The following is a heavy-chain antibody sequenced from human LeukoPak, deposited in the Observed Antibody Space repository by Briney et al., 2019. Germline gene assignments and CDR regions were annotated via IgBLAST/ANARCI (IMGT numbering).Heavy chain of an antibody. CDR1: GGSISSGDYY. CDR2: IYYSGST. V-gene: IGHV4-30-4*01. Sequence: SETLSLTCTVSGGSISSGDYYWSWIRQPPGKGLEWIGYIYYSGSTYYNPSLKSRVTISVDTSKNQFSLKLSSVTAADTAVYYCARDRARGSCHFDYWGQGTPVTVSS. CDR3: ARDRARGSCHFDY. J-gene: IGHJ4*02. D-gene: IGHD3-16*01.